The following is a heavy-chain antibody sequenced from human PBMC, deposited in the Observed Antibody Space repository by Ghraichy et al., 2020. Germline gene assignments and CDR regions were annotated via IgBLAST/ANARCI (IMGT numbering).Heavy chain of an antibody. J-gene: IGHJ5*02. CDR2: IYHSGST. D-gene: IGHD6-19*01. CDR1: GYSISSGYY. Sequence: SETLSLTCTVSGYSISSGYYWGWIRQPPGKGLEWIGSIYHSGSTYYNPSLKSRVTISVDTSKNQFSLKLSSVTATDTAVYYCARDKGIAVAGVDPWGQGTLVTVSS. CDR3: ARDKGIAVAGVDP. V-gene: IGHV4-38-2*02.